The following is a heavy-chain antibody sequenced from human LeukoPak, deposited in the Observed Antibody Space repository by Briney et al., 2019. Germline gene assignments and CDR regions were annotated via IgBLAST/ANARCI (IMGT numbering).Heavy chain of an antibody. Sequence: SQTLSLTCAVSGGSISSGGYSWSWIRQPAGKGLEWIGRIYTSGSTNYNPSLKSRVTMSVDTSKNQFSLKLSSVTAADTAVYYCARDLPPFYGMDVWGQGTTVTVSS. D-gene: IGHD3-3*02. V-gene: IGHV4-61*02. CDR2: IYTSGST. J-gene: IGHJ6*02. CDR3: ARDLPPFYGMDV. CDR1: GGSISSGGYS.